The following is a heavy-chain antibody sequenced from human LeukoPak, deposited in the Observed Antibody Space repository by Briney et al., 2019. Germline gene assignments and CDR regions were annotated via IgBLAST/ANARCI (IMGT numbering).Heavy chain of an antibody. V-gene: IGHV3-23*01. CDR2: ISDRDGST. J-gene: IGHJ4*02. D-gene: IGHD1-26*01. CDR1: GFTFSSYA. Sequence: GESLRLSCAASGFTFSSYAMNWVRQPPGEGLEWVSGISDRDGSTYCADSVRGRFTTSRDNSKNTLYLQMNSLRAEDTAVYYCVKTTRPLGAFDFWGQGALVTVSS. CDR3: VKTTRPLGAFDF.